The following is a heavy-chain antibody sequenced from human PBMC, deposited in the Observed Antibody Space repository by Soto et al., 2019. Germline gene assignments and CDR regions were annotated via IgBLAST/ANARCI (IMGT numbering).Heavy chain of an antibody. CDR1: GGSISIYN. D-gene: IGHD6-19*01. V-gene: IGHV4-4*07. CDR2: IHTSGNT. Sequence: SETLSLTCTVSGGSISIYNWNWIRQPAGKGLEWIGRIHTSGNTNYNPSLRSRVTMSVDMSKNQFSLNLSSVTAADTAVYYCARDLGWSIYYFNYGMDVWGQGTTVTVS. CDR3: ARDLGWSIYYFNYGMDV. J-gene: IGHJ6*02.